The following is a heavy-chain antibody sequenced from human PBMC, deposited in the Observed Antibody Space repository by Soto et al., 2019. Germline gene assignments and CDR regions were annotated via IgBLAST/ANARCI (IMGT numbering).Heavy chain of an antibody. CDR3: AKDREDLKYYYYGMDV. CDR2: ISYDGSNK. D-gene: IGHD2-15*01. V-gene: IGHV3-30*18. Sequence: GGSLRLSCAASGFTFSSYGMHWVRQAPGKGLEWVAVISYDGSNKYYADSVKGRFTISRDNSKNTLYLQMNSLRAEDTAVYYCAKDREDLKYYYYGMDVWGQGTTVTVSS. J-gene: IGHJ6*02. CDR1: GFTFSSYG.